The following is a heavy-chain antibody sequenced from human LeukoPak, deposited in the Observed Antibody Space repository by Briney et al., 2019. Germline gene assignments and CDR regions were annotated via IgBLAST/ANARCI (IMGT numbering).Heavy chain of an antibody. J-gene: IGHJ4*02. CDR2: IYYSGST. D-gene: IGHD1-26*01. Sequence: SETLSLTCTVSGGSISSSSYYWGWIRQPPGKGLEWIGSIYYSGSTYYNPSLKSRVTISVDTSKNQFSLKLSSVTAADTAVYYCARVGWELSDFDYWGQGTLVTVSS. V-gene: IGHV4-39*07. CDR3: ARVGWELSDFDY. CDR1: GGSISSSSYY.